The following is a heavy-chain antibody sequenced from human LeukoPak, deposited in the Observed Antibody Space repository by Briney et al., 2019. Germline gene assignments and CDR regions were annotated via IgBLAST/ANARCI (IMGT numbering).Heavy chain of an antibody. V-gene: IGHV3-23*01. CDR2: IGGTGANT. Sequence: PGGSLRLSCAASGFMFSNYALTWVRQAPGKGLEWVSTIGGTGANTYYADSVKGRFTISRDSSKNTMYVQMSSLRAEDTAIYYCAMGHITDWRYLDYWGQGTLVTVSS. CDR1: GFMFSNYA. J-gene: IGHJ4*02. CDR3: AMGHITDWRYLDY. D-gene: IGHD3-9*01.